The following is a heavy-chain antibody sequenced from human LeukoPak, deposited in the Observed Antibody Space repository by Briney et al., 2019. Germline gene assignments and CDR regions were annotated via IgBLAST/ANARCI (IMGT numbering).Heavy chain of an antibody. J-gene: IGHJ4*02. V-gene: IGHV3-23*01. Sequence: GGSLRLSCAASGFTFSSYTMNWVRQAPGRGLEWVSVISSSAVSTYYAESVKGRFTISRDNSKNTLHLEMNSLRAEDTAIYYCAKYYGDLGSYFDDWGQGTLVTVSS. CDR1: GFTFSSYT. D-gene: IGHD4-17*01. CDR3: AKYYGDLGSYFDD. CDR2: ISSSAVST.